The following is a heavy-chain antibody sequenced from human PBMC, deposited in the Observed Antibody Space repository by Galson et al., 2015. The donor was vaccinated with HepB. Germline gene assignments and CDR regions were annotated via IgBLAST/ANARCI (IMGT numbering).Heavy chain of an antibody. Sequence: SLRLSCAASGFTFSSYGMHWVRRAPGKGLEWVAVISYDGSNKYYADSVKGRFTISRDNSKNTLYLQMNSLRAEDTAVYYCAKDVRRYFDYWGQGTLVTVSS. CDR2: ISYDGSNK. CDR1: GFTFSSYG. CDR3: AKDVRRYFDY. V-gene: IGHV3-30*18. J-gene: IGHJ4*02.